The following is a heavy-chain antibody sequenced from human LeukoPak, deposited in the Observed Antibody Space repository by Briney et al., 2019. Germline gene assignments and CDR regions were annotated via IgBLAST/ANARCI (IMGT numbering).Heavy chain of an antibody. Sequence: SSETLSLTCAVYGGSFSGYYWSWIRQPPGKGLEWIGGINHIGSTHYNPSLNHQFTKSVHTSKNKFSLTLSSVTAPDAAVYDCARGRRSLRFIDYWRRGTLVTVSS. J-gene: IGHJ4*02. CDR1: GGSFSGYY. V-gene: IGHV4-34*01. D-gene: IGHD4-17*01. CDR2: INHIGST. CDR3: ARGRRSLRFIDY.